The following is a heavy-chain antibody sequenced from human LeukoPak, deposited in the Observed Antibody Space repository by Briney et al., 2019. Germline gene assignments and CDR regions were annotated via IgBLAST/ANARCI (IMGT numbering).Heavy chain of an antibody. V-gene: IGHV4-39*01. CDR2: IYYSGST. CDR1: GGSISSSSYY. D-gene: IGHD3-3*01. CDR3: ASYGYDFWSGYSH. J-gene: IGHJ4*02. Sequence: PSETLSLTRTVSGGSISSSSYYWGWIRQPPGKGLEWIGSIYYSGSTYYNPSLKSRVTISVDTSKNQFSLKLSSVTAADTAVYYCASYGYDFWSGYSHWGQGTLATVS.